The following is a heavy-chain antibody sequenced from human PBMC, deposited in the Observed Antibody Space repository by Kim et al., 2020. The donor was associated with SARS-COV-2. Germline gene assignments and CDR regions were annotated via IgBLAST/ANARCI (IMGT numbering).Heavy chain of an antibody. D-gene: IGHD3-16*02. CDR2: IRRKVHGETT. CDR1: GFTFGDHA. V-gene: IGHV3-49*04. J-gene: IGHJ4*02. CDR3: TRENRLYYFYL. Sequence: GGSLRLSCSGSGFTFGDHAMDWVRQAPGKGLEWVGFIRRKVHGETTEYAASVKGRFTISRDDSTNIVYLQMSSLASEDTAVYYCTRENRLYYFYLWGQGTLVTVSS.